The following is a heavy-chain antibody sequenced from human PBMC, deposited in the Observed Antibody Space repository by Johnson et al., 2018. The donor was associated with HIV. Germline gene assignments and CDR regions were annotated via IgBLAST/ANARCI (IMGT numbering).Heavy chain of an antibody. CDR3: ARGLIRRLWLQAAFDI. J-gene: IGHJ3*02. V-gene: IGHV3-66*01. CDR1: GFTVSRNY. Sequence: EMQLVESGGGLVQPGGSLRLSCAASGFTVSRNYMGWVRQAPGKGLEWVSVIYTDGSTYYADSVKGRFTISRDNSKKTLYLQMNSLRAEDTAVYYCARGLIRRLWLQAAFDIWGQGTMVTVSS. D-gene: IGHD5-18*01. CDR2: IYTDGST.